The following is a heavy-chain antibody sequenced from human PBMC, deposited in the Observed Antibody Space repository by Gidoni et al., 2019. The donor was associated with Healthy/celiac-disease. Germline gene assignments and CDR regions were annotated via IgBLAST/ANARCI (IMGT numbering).Heavy chain of an antibody. J-gene: IGHJ6*02. D-gene: IGHD2-15*01. CDR3: ARHRFCSGGSCRGVDYYYYGMDV. Sequence: QVQLQQWGAGLLKPSETLSLTCAVYGGSFSGYYWSCIRQPPGKGLEWIGEINHSGSTNYNPSLKSRVTISVDTSKNQFSLKLSSVTAADTAVYYCARHRFCSGGSCRGVDYYYYGMDVWGQGTTVTVSS. CDR2: INHSGST. CDR1: GGSFSGYY. V-gene: IGHV4-34*01.